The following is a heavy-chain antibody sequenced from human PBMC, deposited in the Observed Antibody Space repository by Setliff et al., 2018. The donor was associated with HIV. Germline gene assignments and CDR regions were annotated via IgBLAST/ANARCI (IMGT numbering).Heavy chain of an antibody. CDR3: ERRSTFNAFDI. CDR2: ISAYDGST. CDR1: GYTFTNYG. J-gene: IGHJ3*02. Sequence: ASVKVSCKASGYTFTNYGISWVRQAPGQGLDWMGWISAYDGSTNFVQKFQGRVILTTDTSTRTGYMEMRSLKSDDTAVYYCERRSTFNAFDIWGQGTMVTVSS. V-gene: IGHV1-18*01.